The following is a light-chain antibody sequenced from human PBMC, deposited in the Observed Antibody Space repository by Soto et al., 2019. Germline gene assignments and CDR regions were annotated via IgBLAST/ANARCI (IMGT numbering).Light chain of an antibody. CDR2: EDI. CDR1: SSDVGSYSL. Sequence: QSVLTQPASVSGSPGQSITISCTGTSSDVGSYSLVSWYQQLPGKAPKLMIYEDIKRPSGVSNRFSGSKSGNTASLTISGLQAEDEADYYCCSYAVGNTLVFGGGTKVTVL. V-gene: IGLV2-23*01. CDR3: CSYAVGNTLV. J-gene: IGLJ2*01.